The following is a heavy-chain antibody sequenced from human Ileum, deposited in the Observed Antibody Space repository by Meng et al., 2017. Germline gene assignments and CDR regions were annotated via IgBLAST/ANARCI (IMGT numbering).Heavy chain of an antibody. J-gene: IGHJ4*02. CDR2: ICDSGST. V-gene: IGHV4-59*01. CDR1: GGSMSGYC. CDR3: GRDNWGSIDY. Sequence: SETLSLTCTVSGGSMSGYCWSWVPQPPGKGLEWIGYICDSGSTNYNPSLKSRLTMSMDTSKNHFSLKLSSVTAADTAAYYCGRDNWGSIDYWGQGMLVTVSS. D-gene: IGHD7-27*01.